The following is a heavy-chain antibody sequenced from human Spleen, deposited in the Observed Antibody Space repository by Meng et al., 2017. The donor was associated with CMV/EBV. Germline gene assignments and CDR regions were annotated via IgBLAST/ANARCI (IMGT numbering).Heavy chain of an antibody. J-gene: IGHJ4*02. CDR3: ATSATSQNDFES. CDR1: GNTFGAYW. V-gene: IGHV5-51*01. D-gene: IGHD2-15*01. CDR2: VHSVNSDA. Sequence: GESLKISCQVSGNTFGAYWIAWVRQLPGKGLEWMGNVHSVNSDARYNPSFQGQVTISTDQSINSAYLRWSSLRASDTAIYYCATSATSQNDFESWGQGTLVTVSS.